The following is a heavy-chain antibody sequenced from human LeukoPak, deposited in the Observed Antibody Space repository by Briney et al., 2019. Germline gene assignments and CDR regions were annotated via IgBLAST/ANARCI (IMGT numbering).Heavy chain of an antibody. Sequence: ASVKVSCKASGGTFSSYAISWVRQAPGQGLEWMGRIIPILGIANYAQKFQGRVTITADKSTSTAYMELSSLRSEDTAVYYCARVKKLQGEGFDYWGQGTLVTVSS. CDR2: IIPILGIA. J-gene: IGHJ4*02. D-gene: IGHD3-10*01. V-gene: IGHV1-69*04. CDR3: ARVKKLQGEGFDY. CDR1: GGTFSSYA.